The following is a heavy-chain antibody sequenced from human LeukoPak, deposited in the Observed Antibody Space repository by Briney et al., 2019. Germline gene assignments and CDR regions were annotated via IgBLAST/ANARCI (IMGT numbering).Heavy chain of an antibody. CDR1: GFTFSNAW. D-gene: IGHD3-3*01. CDR3: TTHRTYDFWSGYYTGVDY. V-gene: IGHV3-15*01. CDR2: IKSKTNGGTT. J-gene: IGHJ4*02. Sequence: GGSLRLSCAASGFTFSNAWMSWVRQAPGKGLEWVGRIKSKTNGGTTDYAAPVKGRFTISRDGSKNMLYLQMNTLKTEDTAVYYCTTHRTYDFWSGYYTGVDYWGQGTLVTVSS.